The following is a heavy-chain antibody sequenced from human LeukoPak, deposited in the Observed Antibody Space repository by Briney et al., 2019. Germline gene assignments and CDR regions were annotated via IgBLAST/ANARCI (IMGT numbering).Heavy chain of an antibody. CDR1: GGTFSSYT. V-gene: IGHV1-69*02. J-gene: IGHJ4*02. CDR3: AQSPGYCSGGSCYYFDY. CDR2: IIPILHIA. D-gene: IGHD2-15*01. Sequence: GASVKVSCKASGGTFSSYTISWVRQAPGQGLEWMGRIIPILHIANYAQKFQGRVTITADKSTSATYMELSSLRSEDTAVYYCAQSPGYCSGGSCYYFDYWGQGALVTVSS.